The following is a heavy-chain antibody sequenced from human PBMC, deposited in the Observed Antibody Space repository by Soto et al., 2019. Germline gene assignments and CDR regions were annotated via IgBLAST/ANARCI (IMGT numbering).Heavy chain of an antibody. V-gene: IGHV5-51*01. CDR1: GYSFTSYW. Sequence: PGESLKISCKGSGYSFTSYWIGWVRQMPGKGLEWMGIIYPGDSDTRYSPSFQGQVTISADKSISTAYLQWSSLKASDTAMYYCALGYCSGGSCYNTNYYYYYRMDVWGQGTTVTVSS. J-gene: IGHJ6*02. CDR3: ALGYCSGGSCYNTNYYYYYRMDV. CDR2: IYPGDSDT. D-gene: IGHD2-15*01.